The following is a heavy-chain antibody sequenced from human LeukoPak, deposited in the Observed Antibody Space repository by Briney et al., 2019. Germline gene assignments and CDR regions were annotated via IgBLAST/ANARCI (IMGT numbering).Heavy chain of an antibody. D-gene: IGHD4-17*01. Sequence: SETLSLTCAVYGGSFSGYYWSWIRQPPGKGLEWIGEINHSGSTNYNPSLKSRVTISVDTSKNQFSLKLSSVTAADTAVYYCARDLGDESFDYWGQGTLVTVSS. V-gene: IGHV4-34*01. J-gene: IGHJ4*02. CDR1: GGSFSGYY. CDR2: INHSGST. CDR3: ARDLGDESFDY.